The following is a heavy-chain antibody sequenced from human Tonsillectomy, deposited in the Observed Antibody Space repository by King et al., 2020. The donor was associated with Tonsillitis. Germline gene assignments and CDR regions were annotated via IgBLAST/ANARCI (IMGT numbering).Heavy chain of an antibody. CDR2: ISGSGGST. V-gene: IGHV3-23*04. J-gene: IGHJ4*02. D-gene: IGHD3-3*01. CDR1: GVSFSSSA. CDR3: ATGHTITIFGVLTQY. Sequence: VQLVESGGGLVQPGGSLRLSCTVSGVSFSSSAMSWVRQAPGKGLEWVSTISGSGGSTYYADSVKGRFTISRDTSKNTLYLQMNSLRAEDTAVYYCATGHTITIFGVLTQYWGQGTLVTVSS.